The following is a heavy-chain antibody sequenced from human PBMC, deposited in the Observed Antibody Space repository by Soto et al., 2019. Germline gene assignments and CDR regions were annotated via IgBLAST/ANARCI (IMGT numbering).Heavy chain of an antibody. CDR3: ARGGTDSWNYSPAYYYGMDV. D-gene: IGHD1-7*01. V-gene: IGHV1-18*01. CDR1: GYTFTSYG. CDR2: ISAYNGNT. Sequence: QVQLVQSGAEVKKPGASVKVSCKASGYTFTSYGISWVRQAPGQGLEWMGWISAYNGNTNYAQKLQGRVTMTTDTSTITAYMELRSLRSDDTAVYYCARGGTDSWNYSPAYYYGMDVWGQGTTVTVSS. J-gene: IGHJ6*02.